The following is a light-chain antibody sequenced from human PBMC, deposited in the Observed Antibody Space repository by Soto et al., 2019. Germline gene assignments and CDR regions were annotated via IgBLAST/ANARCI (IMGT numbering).Light chain of an antibody. CDR2: GAS. V-gene: IGKV3-20*01. J-gene: IGKJ1*01. CDR1: QSVSSSS. CDR3: QQYGSSPLT. Sequence: ESVLTQSPGTLSLSTGERASLSCRASQSVSSSSLAWWQHQPGQAPRLLVYGASSGATGIPDRFSGSGSGTDFTLTISRLEPEDFALYYCQQYGSSPLTFGQGTKVDTK.